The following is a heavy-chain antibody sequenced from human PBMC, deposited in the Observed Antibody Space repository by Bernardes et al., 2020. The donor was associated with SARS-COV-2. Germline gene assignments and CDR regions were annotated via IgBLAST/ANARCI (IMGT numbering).Heavy chain of an antibody. J-gene: IGHJ6*02. D-gene: IGHD3-10*01. CDR1: GGSLHNYY. CDR2: ISSSGRT. CDR3: ARHQDYFGSAFYYGLDV. Sequence: SETLSLTCTVSGGSLHNYYWSWIRQSPGKGLEWIGYISSSGRTYYNPSLTSRITMSVETSKNRFSLTLNSVTAADTAVYYCARHQDYFGSAFYYGLDVWGQGTTVTVSS. V-gene: IGHV4-59*08.